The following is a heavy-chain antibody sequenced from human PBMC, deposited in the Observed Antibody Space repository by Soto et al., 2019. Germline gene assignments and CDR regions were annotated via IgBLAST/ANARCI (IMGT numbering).Heavy chain of an antibody. D-gene: IGHD3-9*01. CDR1: GFSLSTSGVG. Sequence: QITLKESGPTLVRPTQTLTLTCAFSGFSLSTSGVGVGWIRQPPGKALEWLAVIYWDDSKHYSPSLRSRLTITTDLSKNQVVLTMTNMDPMDTGTYYCAHKGPEDWPLDYWGQGTLVTVSS. CDR3: AHKGPEDWPLDY. CDR2: IYWDDSK. V-gene: IGHV2-5*02. J-gene: IGHJ4*02.